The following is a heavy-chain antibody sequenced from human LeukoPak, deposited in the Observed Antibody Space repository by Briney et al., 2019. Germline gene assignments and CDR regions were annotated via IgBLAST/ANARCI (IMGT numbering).Heavy chain of an antibody. CDR3: ARASEGIGFFDF. CDR1: NGSISNDY. V-gene: IGHV4-59*01. J-gene: IGHJ4*02. Sequence: SETLSLTCTVSNGSISNDYWSWIRQPPGKGLEWIGYIYHNGKTNYNPSLNSRLTITLDTPKLQFSLELSSVTTADTAVYFCARASEGIGFFDFWGPGLLVTVSS. CDR2: IYHNGKT. D-gene: IGHD2-21*01.